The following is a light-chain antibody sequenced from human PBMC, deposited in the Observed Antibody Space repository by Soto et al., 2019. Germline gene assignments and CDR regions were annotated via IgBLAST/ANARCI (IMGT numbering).Light chain of an antibody. CDR2: GAS. CDR3: QQYNNWPRT. Sequence: EIVMTQSPATLSVSPGERATVSCRASQSVSSNLAWYQQKPGQAPRLLIYGASTRATGIPARFSGSGSGTEFTLTIGSLKSEDVAVYYCQQYNNWPRTFGQGTKLEIK. J-gene: IGKJ2*01. V-gene: IGKV3-15*01. CDR1: QSVSSN.